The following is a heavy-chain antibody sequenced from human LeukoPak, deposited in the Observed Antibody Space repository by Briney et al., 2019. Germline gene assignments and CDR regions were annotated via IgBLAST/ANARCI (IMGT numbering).Heavy chain of an antibody. Sequence: GGSLRLSCAASGFTVSSNYMSWVRQAPGKGLEWVSVIYSGGSTYYADSVKGRFTISRENSKNTLYLQMNSLRAEDTAVYYCPRDSDPPHSYYMDAWAKGPRSPSP. D-gene: IGHD2-21*01. J-gene: IGHJ6*03. CDR1: GFTVSSNY. CDR3: PRDSDPPHSYYMDA. V-gene: IGHV3-66*02. CDR2: IYSGGST.